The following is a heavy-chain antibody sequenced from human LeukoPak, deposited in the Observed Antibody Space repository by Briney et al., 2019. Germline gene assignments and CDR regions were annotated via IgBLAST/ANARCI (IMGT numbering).Heavy chain of an antibody. V-gene: IGHV3-30*18. Sequence: PGGSLRLSCAASGFIFSTYGFHWVRQAPGEGLEWVAVISYDGSDTYYADSVKGRFTISRGNSKNTLYLQMNSLRAEDTAVYYCAKGTDPGIAAAGAVLDYWGQGTLVTVSS. J-gene: IGHJ4*02. CDR1: GFIFSTYG. CDR2: ISYDGSDT. D-gene: IGHD6-13*01. CDR3: AKGTDPGIAAAGAVLDY.